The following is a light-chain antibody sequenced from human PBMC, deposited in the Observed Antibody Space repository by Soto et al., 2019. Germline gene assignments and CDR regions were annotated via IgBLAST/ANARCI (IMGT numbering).Light chain of an antibody. CDR3: QAWDSSTAV. CDR1: KLGDKY. Sequence: SYELTQPPSVSVSPGPTASLTCSGDKLGDKYACWYQQKPGQSPVLVIYQDSKRPSGIPERFSGSNSGNTATLTISGTQAMDEADYYCQAWDSSTAVFGGGTKVTVL. CDR2: QDS. V-gene: IGLV3-1*01. J-gene: IGLJ2*01.